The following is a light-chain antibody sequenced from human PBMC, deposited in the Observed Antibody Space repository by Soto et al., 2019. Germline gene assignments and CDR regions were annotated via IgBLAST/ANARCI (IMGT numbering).Light chain of an antibody. Sequence: QLVLTQPPSVSGAPGQRVTISCTGSSSNIGAGYDVHWYQQLPGTAPKLLIYGNSNRPSGVPDRFSGPKSGTSASLAITGLQAEDEADYYCQSYDSSLSGYVVFGGGTKLTVL. V-gene: IGLV1-40*01. CDR1: SSNIGAGYD. CDR2: GNS. J-gene: IGLJ2*01. CDR3: QSYDSSLSGYVV.